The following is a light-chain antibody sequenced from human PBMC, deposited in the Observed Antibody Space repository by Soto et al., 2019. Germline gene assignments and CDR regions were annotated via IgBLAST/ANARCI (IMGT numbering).Light chain of an antibody. J-gene: IGKJ4*01. CDR1: QSISSY. V-gene: IGKV3-11*01. CDR2: DSS. Sequence: EIVLTQSPATLSLFPGERATLSCRASQSISSYLAWYQQKPGQAPRLLIYDSSNRATGIPARFSGSGSGADFTLTISSLEPEDFAVYYCQQRSSWPLTFGGGTMVEIK. CDR3: QQRSSWPLT.